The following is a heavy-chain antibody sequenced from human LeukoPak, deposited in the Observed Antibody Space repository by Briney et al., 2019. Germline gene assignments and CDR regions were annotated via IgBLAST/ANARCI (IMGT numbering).Heavy chain of an antibody. CDR3: ARGYYDILTGKTEPYYFDY. CDR1: GGSISSGGYS. V-gene: IGHV4-30-2*01. Sequence: SQTLSLTCAVSGGSISSGGYSWSWIRQPPGKGLEWIGYIYHSGGTYYNPSLKSRVTISVDRSKNQFSLKLSSVTAADTAVYYCARGYYDILTGKTEPYYFDYWGQGTLVTVSS. J-gene: IGHJ4*02. D-gene: IGHD3-9*01. CDR2: IYHSGGT.